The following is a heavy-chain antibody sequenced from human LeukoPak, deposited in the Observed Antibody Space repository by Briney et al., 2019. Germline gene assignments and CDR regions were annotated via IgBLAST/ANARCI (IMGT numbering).Heavy chain of an antibody. D-gene: IGHD6-13*01. Sequence: GGSLRLSCAASGFTFSSYSMNWVRQAPGKGLEWVSSISSSSSYIYYADSVKGRFTISRDNAKNSLYLQMNSLGAEDTAVYYCARDSSSWYLIDYWGQGTLVTVSS. CDR1: GFTFSSYS. V-gene: IGHV3-21*01. J-gene: IGHJ4*02. CDR3: ARDSSSWYLIDY. CDR2: ISSSSSYI.